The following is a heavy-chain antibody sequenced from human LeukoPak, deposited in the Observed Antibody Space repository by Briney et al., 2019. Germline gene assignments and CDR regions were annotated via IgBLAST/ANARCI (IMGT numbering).Heavy chain of an antibody. J-gene: IGHJ5*02. Sequence: PGGSLRLSCVASGFTFSGSAVHWVRQSSGKGLEWVGHIDKKDNLYATAYAESVKGGFTISRDDSKDTAFLHMDSLKTEDTALYYCTRDRGTYNWFDPWGQGTLVTVSS. V-gene: IGHV3-73*01. D-gene: IGHD2-15*01. CDR2: IDKKDNLYAT. CDR3: TRDRGTYNWFDP. CDR1: GFTFSGSA.